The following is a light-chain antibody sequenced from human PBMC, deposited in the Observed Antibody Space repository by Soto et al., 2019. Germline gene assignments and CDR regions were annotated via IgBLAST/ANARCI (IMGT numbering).Light chain of an antibody. Sequence: EMVLTQSPGTLSLSPGERGTLSCRASQSVGNNHLAWDQQKLGQAPRLLIYGASSRPTGIPDRFSGSGSGTDFSLTISRLEPEDFAVYYCQQYGSSPYTFGQGIKLEIK. CDR1: QSVGNNH. J-gene: IGKJ2*01. V-gene: IGKV3-20*01. CDR3: QQYGSSPYT. CDR2: GAS.